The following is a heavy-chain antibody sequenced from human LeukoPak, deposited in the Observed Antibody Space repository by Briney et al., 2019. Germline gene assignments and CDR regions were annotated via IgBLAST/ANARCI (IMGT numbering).Heavy chain of an antibody. CDR1: GYSFTNYW. CDR2: INPSDSYT. J-gene: IGHJ6*02. CDR3: ARYCSSTSCPDYYYYYGMDV. D-gene: IGHD2-2*01. V-gene: IGHV5-10-1*01. Sequence: GESPKISCKGSGYSFTNYWISRGRQLPGHSLEWIGKINPSDSYTNYSPSFQGHVTISADKSISTAYLQWSSLKASDTAMYYCARYCSSTSCPDYYYYYGMDVWGQGTTVTVSS.